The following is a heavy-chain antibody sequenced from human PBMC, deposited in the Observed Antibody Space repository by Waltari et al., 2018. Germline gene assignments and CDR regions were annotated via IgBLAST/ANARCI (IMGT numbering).Heavy chain of an antibody. CDR1: GYTFTDYY. D-gene: IGHD2-15*01. J-gene: IGHJ4*02. V-gene: IGHV1-2*02. CDR2: INPNNGGT. Sequence: QVQLVQSGAEVKKPGASVKVSCKASGYTFTDYYMHWVRQAPGQGLEWMGRINPNNGGTNDAQRFQGRVTMTRDTSISTRYMELSRLTSDDTAVYYCAREYCSGGRCYKAYFDYWGQGTLVTVSS. CDR3: AREYCSGGRCYKAYFDY.